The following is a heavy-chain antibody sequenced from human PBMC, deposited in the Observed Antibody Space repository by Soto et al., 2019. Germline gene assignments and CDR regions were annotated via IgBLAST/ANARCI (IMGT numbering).Heavy chain of an antibody. Sequence: QVQLQQWGAGLLKPSETLSLTCAVFGVSFSGYYWNWIRQPPGKGLEWIGEINHSGSTNYNPSLKSRVTISVDTSKYPLKLSSVTAADTAVYYCARGWGSGVFDYWGQGTLVTVSS. D-gene: IGHD6-19*01. V-gene: IGHV4-34*01. CDR2: INHSGST. CDR1: GVSFSGYY. CDR3: ARGWGSGVFDY. J-gene: IGHJ4*02.